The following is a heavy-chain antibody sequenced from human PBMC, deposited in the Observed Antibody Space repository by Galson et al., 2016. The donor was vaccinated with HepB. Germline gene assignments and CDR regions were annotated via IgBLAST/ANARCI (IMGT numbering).Heavy chain of an antibody. V-gene: IGHV3-73*01. CDR3: ARKGFAVAGYYFDY. CDR2: IRSKVNNYAT. J-gene: IGHJ4*02. Sequence: SLRLSCAASGFIFSGSAMHWVRQTSGKGLEWVGRIRSKVNNYATAYGASVKGRFTISSDDSENMAYLQMNSLKTEDTAVYYCARKGFAVAGYYFDYWGRGTLVTVSS. CDR1: GFIFSGSA. D-gene: IGHD6-19*01.